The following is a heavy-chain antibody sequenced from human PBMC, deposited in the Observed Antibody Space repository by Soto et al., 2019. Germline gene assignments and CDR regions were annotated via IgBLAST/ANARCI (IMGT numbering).Heavy chain of an antibody. CDR3: ARLNRDYYYYGMDV. J-gene: IGHJ6*02. V-gene: IGHV4-4*02. CDR1: VDPISSSKW. CDR2: IDQNGIT. Sequence: SETLSLTCSVSVDPISSSKWWTWVRQTPGKGLEWIGKIDQNGITNYNPSLESRVTILKDNSKNQLSLKLTSVTAVDSAVYYCARLNRDYYYYGMDVWGQGDTVTVSS.